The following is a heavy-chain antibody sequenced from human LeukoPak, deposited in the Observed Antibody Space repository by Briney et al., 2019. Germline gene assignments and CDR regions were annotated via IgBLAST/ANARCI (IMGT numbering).Heavy chain of an antibody. CDR2: ISAYNGNT. CDR1: GYTFTSYG. J-gene: IGHJ5*02. CDR3: ARVREIVGATNWFDP. Sequence: ASVKVSCKASGYTFTSYGISWVRQAPGQGLEWMGWISAYNGNTNYAQKLQGRVTMTTDTSTSTAYMELRSLRSDDTAVYYCARVREIVGATNWFDPWGQGTLVTVPS. D-gene: IGHD1-26*01. V-gene: IGHV1-18*01.